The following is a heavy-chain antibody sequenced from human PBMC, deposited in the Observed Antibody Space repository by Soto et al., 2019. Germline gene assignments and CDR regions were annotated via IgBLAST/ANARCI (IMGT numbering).Heavy chain of an antibody. V-gene: IGHV3-11*06. CDR3: ARDPVYGSGGSCYHAFDI. CDR1: GFTFSDYY. Sequence: PGGSLRLSCAASGFTFSDYYMSWIRQAPGKGLEWVSYISSSSSYTNYADSVKGRFTISRDNAKNSLYLQMNSLRAEDTAVYYCARDPVYGSGGSCYHAFDIWGQGTMVTVSS. D-gene: IGHD2-15*01. CDR2: ISSSSSYT. J-gene: IGHJ3*02.